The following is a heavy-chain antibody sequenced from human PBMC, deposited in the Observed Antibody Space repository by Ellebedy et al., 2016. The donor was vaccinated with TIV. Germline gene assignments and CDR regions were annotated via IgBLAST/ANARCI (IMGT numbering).Heavy chain of an antibody. CDR3: ARGEPPYYYDSSGYFGY. V-gene: IGHV4-39*07. D-gene: IGHD3-22*01. CDR2: IYYSGNT. CDR1: GGSISSSTYY. J-gene: IGHJ4*02. Sequence: LETLSLTCSVSGGSISSSTYYWGWIRPPPGKGLEWIGSIYYSGNTYYNPSLKSRVTISVDTSKNQFSLKLSSVTAADTAVYYRARGEPPYYYDSSGYFGYWGQGTLVTVSS.